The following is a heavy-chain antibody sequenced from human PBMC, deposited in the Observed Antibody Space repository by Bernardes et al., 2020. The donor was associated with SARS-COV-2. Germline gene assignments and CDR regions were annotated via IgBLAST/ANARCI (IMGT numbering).Heavy chain of an antibody. CDR3: ANDGQKDYDSSGYFWAYTRDQNAFDI. J-gene: IGHJ3*02. D-gene: IGHD3-22*01. Sequence: GGSLRLSCAASGFTFSSYAMSWVRQAPGKGLEWVSAISGSGGSTYYADSVKGRFTISRDNSKNTLYLQMNSLRAEDTAVYYCANDGQKDYDSSGYFWAYTRDQNAFDIWGQGTMVTVSS. CDR2: ISGSGGST. CDR1: GFTFSSYA. V-gene: IGHV3-23*01.